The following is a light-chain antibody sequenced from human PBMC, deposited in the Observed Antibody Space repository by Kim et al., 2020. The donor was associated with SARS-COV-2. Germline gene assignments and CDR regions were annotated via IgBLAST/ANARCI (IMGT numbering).Light chain of an antibody. CDR1: QDIRND. Sequence: ASVGDRVTITCRARQDIRNDLGWYQQGPGRAPKRLIYGASSLQSGVPSRFSGSGSGTEFTLTISSLQPEDFATYFCLQHNTYPITCGQGTRLEIK. J-gene: IGKJ5*01. CDR2: GAS. V-gene: IGKV1-17*01. CDR3: LQHNTYPIT.